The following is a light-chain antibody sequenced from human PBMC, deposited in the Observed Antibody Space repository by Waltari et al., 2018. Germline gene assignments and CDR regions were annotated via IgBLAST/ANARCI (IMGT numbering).Light chain of an antibody. J-gene: IGKJ4*01. V-gene: IGKV3-11*01. CDR2: DAS. Sequence: EIVLTQSPATLSLSPGERAILSCRASQSVSRFLGWYQQDPGQAPRLLIYDASCSATGIPARFSGSGSGTDFTLTISSLEAEDFGVYYCQQRTYWPLTFGGGTKVEIK. CDR3: QQRTYWPLT. CDR1: QSVSRF.